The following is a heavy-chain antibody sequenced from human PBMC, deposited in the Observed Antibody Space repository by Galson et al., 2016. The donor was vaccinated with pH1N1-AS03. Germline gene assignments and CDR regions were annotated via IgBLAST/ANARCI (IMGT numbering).Heavy chain of an antibody. CDR2: IYPGDSDT. V-gene: IGHV5-51*01. CDR1: GYIFTSYW. J-gene: IGHJ4*02. CDR3: ARQVRDGYNDYFDY. D-gene: IGHD5-24*01. Sequence: QSGAEVKKPGGSLKIPCKTSGYIFTSYWVAWVRHMPGKGLEWMGIIYPGDSDTRYSPSFQGQVTISADRSINTAYLQWSSLMASDTAIYYCARQVRDGYNDYFDYWGQGILVTVSS.